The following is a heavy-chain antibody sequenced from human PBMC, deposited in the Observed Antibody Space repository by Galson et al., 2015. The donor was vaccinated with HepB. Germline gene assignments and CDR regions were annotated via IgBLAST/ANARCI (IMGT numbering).Heavy chain of an antibody. D-gene: IGHD2-15*01. CDR1: GFTFSSYG. CDR2: ISYDGSNK. CDR3: AKDMGWWDYYYGMDV. V-gene: IGHV3-30*18. Sequence: SLRLSCAASGFTFSSYGMHWVRQAPGKGLEWVAVISYDGSNKYYADSVKGRFTISRDNSKNTLYLQMNSLRAEDTAVYYCAKDMGWWDYYYGMDVWGQGTTVTVSS. J-gene: IGHJ6*02.